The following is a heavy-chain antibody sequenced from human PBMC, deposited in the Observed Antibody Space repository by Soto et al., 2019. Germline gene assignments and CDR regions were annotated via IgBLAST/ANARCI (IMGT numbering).Heavy chain of an antibody. CDR2: IYHSGST. CDR1: GGSISSGGYS. D-gene: IGHD4-17*01. Sequence: SETLSLTCAVSGGSISSGGYSWSWIPQPPGKGLEWIGYIYHSGSTYYNPSLKSRVTISVDRSKNQFSLKLSSVTAADTAVYYCARGVTTVTTIDYWGQGTLVTVS. J-gene: IGHJ4*02. CDR3: ARGVTTVTTIDY. V-gene: IGHV4-30-2*01.